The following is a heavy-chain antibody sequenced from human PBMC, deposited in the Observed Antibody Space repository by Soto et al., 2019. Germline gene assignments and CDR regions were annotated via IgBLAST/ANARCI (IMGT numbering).Heavy chain of an antibody. Sequence: EVQLVESGGGVVQPGGSLKLSCAASGFTFSGSAMHWVRQASGKGLEWVDRIRSKPNNYATAYGASVKGRFTISRDDSKNTAYLQMNILNTEDTAVYYCSRQASDFWSGKPQSDMAVWGKGTTVTVSS. J-gene: IGHJ6*03. CDR1: GFTFSGSA. D-gene: IGHD3-3*01. CDR2: IRSKPNNYAT. V-gene: IGHV3-73*01. CDR3: SRQASDFWSGKPQSDMAV.